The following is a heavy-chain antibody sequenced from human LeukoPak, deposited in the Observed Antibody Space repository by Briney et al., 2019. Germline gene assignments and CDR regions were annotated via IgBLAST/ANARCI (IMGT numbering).Heavy chain of an antibody. V-gene: IGHV3-21*01. Sequence: GGSLRLSCAASGFTFSSYSMNWVRQAPGKGLDWVSSISSSSSYIYYADSVKGRFTISRDNAKNSLYLQMNSLRAEDPAVYYCARGPLGAAAGSTDYWGQGTLVTVSS. CDR1: GFTFSSYS. J-gene: IGHJ4*02. D-gene: IGHD6-13*01. CDR3: ARGPLGAAAGSTDY. CDR2: ISSSSSYI.